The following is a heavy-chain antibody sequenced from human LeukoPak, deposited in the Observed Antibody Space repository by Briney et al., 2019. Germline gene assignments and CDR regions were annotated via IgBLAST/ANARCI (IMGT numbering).Heavy chain of an antibody. V-gene: IGHV3-23*01. CDR1: GFIFSSYA. D-gene: IGHD3-3*01. CDR2: IIGSGDST. J-gene: IGHJ3*02. CDR3: AKEVFGVVTPAAFDI. Sequence: PGGSLRLSCAASGFIFSSYAMSWVRQAPGKGLEWVSAIIGSGDSTYYADSVKGRFTISRDNSKNTLYLQMNSLRAEDTAVYYCAKEVFGVVTPAAFDIWGQGTMVTVSS.